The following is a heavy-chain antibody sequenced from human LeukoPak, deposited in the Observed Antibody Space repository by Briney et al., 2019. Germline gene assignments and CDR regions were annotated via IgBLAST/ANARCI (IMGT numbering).Heavy chain of an antibody. CDR2: IVVGSGNT. Sequence: TSVKVSCKASGFTFTSSAMQWVRQARGQRLEWIWWIVVGSGNTNYAQKLQERVTITRDMSTSTAYMELSSLRSEDTAVYYCAAATVYDFWSGYSPRYGMDVWGQGTTVTVSS. V-gene: IGHV1-58*02. CDR1: GFTFTSSA. J-gene: IGHJ6*02. D-gene: IGHD3-3*01. CDR3: AAATVYDFWSGYSPRYGMDV.